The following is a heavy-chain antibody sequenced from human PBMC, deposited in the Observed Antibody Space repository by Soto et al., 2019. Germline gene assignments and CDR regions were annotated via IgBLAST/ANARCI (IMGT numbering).Heavy chain of an antibody. D-gene: IGHD6-19*01. Sequence: KVSCKASGGSFSSYTSSWGRQAPGQGFEWMGRIIPILGIANYAQKFQGRVTITADKSTSTAYMELSSLRSEDTAVYYCATPGIAVAGSLDTAFDIWGQGTMVTVSS. CDR1: GGSFSSYT. CDR3: ATPGIAVAGSLDTAFDI. J-gene: IGHJ3*02. V-gene: IGHV1-69*02. CDR2: IIPILGIA.